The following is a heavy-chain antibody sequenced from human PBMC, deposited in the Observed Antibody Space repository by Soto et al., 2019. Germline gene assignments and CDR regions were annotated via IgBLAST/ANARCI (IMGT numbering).Heavy chain of an antibody. V-gene: IGHV4-59*01. CDR1: GGSISGSY. J-gene: IGHJ4*02. Sequence: PSETLSLTCSASGGSISGSYWSLIRQSPGKGLEWLGDVYYTGSTNYSPSLRSRVSISVATSKNEFSLRRRSVTAADTAVYSCAGTVAVPGAHLGYWGQGTQVT. D-gene: IGHD6-19*01. CDR3: AGTVAVPGAHLGY. CDR2: VYYTGST.